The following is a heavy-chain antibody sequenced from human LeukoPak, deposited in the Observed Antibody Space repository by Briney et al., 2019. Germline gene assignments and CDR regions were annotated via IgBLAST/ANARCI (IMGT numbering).Heavy chain of an antibody. CDR1: GFTFSDHY. V-gene: IGHV3-72*01. J-gene: IGHJ4*02. CDR2: TRNKANSYTT. CDR3: ARDRGDGFDY. D-gene: IGHD3-10*01. Sequence: GGSLRLSCAASGFTFSDHYMDWVRQAPGKGLEWVGRTRNKANSYTTEYAASVKGRFTISRDDSKNSLYLQMNSLKTEDTAVYYCARDRGDGFDYWGQGTLVTVSS.